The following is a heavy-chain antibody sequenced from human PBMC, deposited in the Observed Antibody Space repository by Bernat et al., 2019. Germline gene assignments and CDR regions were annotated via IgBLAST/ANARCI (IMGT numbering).Heavy chain of an antibody. CDR1: GGTFSSYT. V-gene: IGHV1-69*08. Sequence: QVQLVQSGAEVKKPGSSVKVSCKASGGTFSSYTISWVRQAPGQGLEWMGRIIPILGIANYAQKLQGRVTITADKSTSTAYMELSSLRSEDTAVYYCARDYGGRVAAMGYYWGQGTLGTVSS. CDR2: IIPILGIA. D-gene: IGHD6-25*01. CDR3: ARDYGGRVAAMGYY. J-gene: IGHJ4*02.